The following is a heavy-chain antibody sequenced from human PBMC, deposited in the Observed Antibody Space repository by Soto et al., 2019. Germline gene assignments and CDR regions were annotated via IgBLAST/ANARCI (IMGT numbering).Heavy chain of an antibody. V-gene: IGHV3-13*05. CDR2: IGAADDP. CDR1: GFTFSAYD. CDR3: ARAYSGRLPRRADYYFSMDV. Sequence: GGSLRLSCAASGFTFSAYDMHWVRQTTGKGLEWVSAIGAADDPYYLGSVKGRFTISRENAKNSLYLQMNSLRAEDTAVYYCARAYSGRLPRRADYYFSMDVWGQGTTVTVSS. D-gene: IGHD2-15*01. J-gene: IGHJ6*02.